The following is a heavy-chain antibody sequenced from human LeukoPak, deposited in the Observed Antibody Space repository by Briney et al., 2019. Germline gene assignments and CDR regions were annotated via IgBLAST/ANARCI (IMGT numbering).Heavy chain of an antibody. J-gene: IGHJ5*02. CDR2: IIPIFGTA. V-gene: IGHV1-69*13. CDR1: GGTFSSYA. D-gene: IGHD3-22*01. CDR3: ASLNYYDSSGYYADTGS. Sequence: SVKVSCKASGGTFSSYAFSWVRQAPGQGLEWMGGIIPIFGTANYAQKFQSRVTITADESTSTAYMEVSSLRSEDTAVYYCASLNYYDSSGYYADTGSWGQGTLVTVSS.